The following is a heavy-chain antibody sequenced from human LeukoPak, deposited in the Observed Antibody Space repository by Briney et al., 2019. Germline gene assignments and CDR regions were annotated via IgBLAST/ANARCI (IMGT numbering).Heavy chain of an antibody. J-gene: IGHJ4*02. D-gene: IGHD3-9*01. CDR3: ARASLRYFDWLLSKRWYYFDY. CDR2: MNPNSGNT. CDR1: GYTFTSYD. Sequence: ASVKVSCKASGYTFTSYDINWVRQATGQGLEWMGWMNPNSGNTGYAQKFQGRVTMTRNTSISTAYMELSSLRSEDTAVYYCARASLRYFDWLLSKRWYYFDYWSQGTLVTVSS. V-gene: IGHV1-8*01.